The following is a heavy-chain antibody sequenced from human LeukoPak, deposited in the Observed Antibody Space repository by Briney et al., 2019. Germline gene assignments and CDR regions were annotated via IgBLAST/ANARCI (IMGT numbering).Heavy chain of an antibody. J-gene: IGHJ5*02. Sequence: SETLSLTCTVSGGSISSSSYYWGWIRQPPGKGLEWIGSIYYSGSTYYNPSLKSRVTISVDTSKNQFSLKLSSVTAADTAVYYCAIESPIYSGSYLWGQGTLVTVSS. CDR3: AIESPIYSGSYL. CDR2: IYYSGST. V-gene: IGHV4-39*02. D-gene: IGHD1-26*01. CDR1: GGSISSSSYY.